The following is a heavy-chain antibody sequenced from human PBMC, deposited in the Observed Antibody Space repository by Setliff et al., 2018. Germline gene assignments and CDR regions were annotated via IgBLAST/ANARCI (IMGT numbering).Heavy chain of an antibody. CDR2: AYSGGST. CDR1: GFTFSSYW. D-gene: IGHD3-16*01. J-gene: IGHJ4*02. Sequence: PGGSLRLSCAASGFTFSSYWMSWVRQAPGKGLECVSVAYSGGSTYYADSVKGRFTISRDNSKNTVYLQMTSLRVEDTAVYYCARGAFGNGLNFRYFDYWGQGTLVTVSS. CDR3: ARGAFGNGLNFRYFDY. V-gene: IGHV3-53*01.